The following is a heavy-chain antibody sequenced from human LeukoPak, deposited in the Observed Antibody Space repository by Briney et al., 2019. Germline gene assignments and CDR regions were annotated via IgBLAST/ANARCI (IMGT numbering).Heavy chain of an antibody. CDR3: ARVRVWESYRPRYFDY. D-gene: IGHD3-16*02. CDR1: GYTFTSYG. Sequence: ASVKVSCKASGYTFTSYGISWVRQAPGQGLEWMGWISAYNGNTNYAQKLQGRVTMTTDTSTSTAYMELRSLRSDDTAVYYCARVRVWESYRPRYFDYWGQGTLVTVSS. CDR2: ISAYNGNT. J-gene: IGHJ4*02. V-gene: IGHV1-18*01.